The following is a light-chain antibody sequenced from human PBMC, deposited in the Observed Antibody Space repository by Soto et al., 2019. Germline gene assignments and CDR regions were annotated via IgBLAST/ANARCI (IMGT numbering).Light chain of an antibody. Sequence: DIQMTQSPSSLSASVGDRVTITCRASQVINNYLAWYQQKPGKVPKLLIYAASTLQSGVPFRFSGRGSGTDFPLTISSLQPEDVATYSCQKYNSAPWTFGQGTKVEIK. CDR2: AAS. V-gene: IGKV1-27*01. CDR3: QKYNSAPWT. J-gene: IGKJ1*01. CDR1: QVINNY.